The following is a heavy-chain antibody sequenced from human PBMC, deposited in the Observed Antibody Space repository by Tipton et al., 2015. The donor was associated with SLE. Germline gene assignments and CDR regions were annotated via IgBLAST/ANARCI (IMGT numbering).Heavy chain of an antibody. CDR2: IHDSRIT. J-gene: IGHJ2*01. CDR3: ARDRYCSGGSCFDWYFDL. CDR1: GASINNYY. Sequence: TPSLTCTVSGASINNYYFSWIRQPPGRGLEWIGFIHDSRITNYNPSLKSRVTMSVDTSKNQFSLKLSSVTAADTAVFYCARDRYCSGGSCFDWYFDLWGRGTLVTVSS. D-gene: IGHD2-15*01. V-gene: IGHV4-59*01.